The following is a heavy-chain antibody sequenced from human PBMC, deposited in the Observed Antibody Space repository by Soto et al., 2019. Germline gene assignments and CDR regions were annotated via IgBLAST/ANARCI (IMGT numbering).Heavy chain of an antibody. CDR2: IYTSGST. CDR1: GGSISSYY. J-gene: IGHJ6*02. D-gene: IGHD3-10*01. V-gene: IGHV4-4*07. CDR3: ARGYYYGSGSYYLDYYYYGMDV. Sequence: SEILSLTCTVSGGSISSYYWSWIRQPAGKGLEWIGRIYTSGSTNYNPSLKSRVTMSVDTSKNQFSLKLSSVTAADTAVYYCARGYYYGSGSYYLDYYYYGMDVWGQGTTVTVSS.